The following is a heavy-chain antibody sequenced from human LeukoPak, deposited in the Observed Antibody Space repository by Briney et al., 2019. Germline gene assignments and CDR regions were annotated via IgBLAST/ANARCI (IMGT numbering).Heavy chain of an antibody. CDR3: AKEGYGGNSGAFDI. J-gene: IGHJ3*02. V-gene: IGHV3-23*01. D-gene: IGHD4-23*01. CDR2: IGNNGGGI. CDR1: GFTFSTYT. Sequence: GGSLRLSCAASGFTFSTYTMYWVRHPPGKRLEWVSIIGNNGGGIHYADSVKGRFTISRDNFKDALYLQMNSLRVEDTAVYYCAKEGYGGNSGAFDIWGQGTMVTVSS.